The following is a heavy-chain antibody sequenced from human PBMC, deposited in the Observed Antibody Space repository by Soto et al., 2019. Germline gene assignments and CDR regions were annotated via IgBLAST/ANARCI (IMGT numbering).Heavy chain of an antibody. Sequence: AASVKVSCKASGYSFINFYVHWVRQAPGQGLVWMGIINFSGGGTTYAQKFQGRVTMTRDTSTNTVYMQLTSLRSDDTAVYYCARGAAVAGGNNWFDPWGQGTLVTVSS. V-gene: IGHV1-46*01. CDR2: INFSGGGT. J-gene: IGHJ5*02. CDR3: ARGAAVAGGNNWFDP. CDR1: GYSFINFY. D-gene: IGHD6-19*01.